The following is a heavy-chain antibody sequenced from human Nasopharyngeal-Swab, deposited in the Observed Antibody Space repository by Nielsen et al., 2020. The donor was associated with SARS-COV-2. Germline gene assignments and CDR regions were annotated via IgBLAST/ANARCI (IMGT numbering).Heavy chain of an antibody. V-gene: IGHV4-59*01. Sequence: SETLSLTCTVSGGSIGIYYWSWIRQPPGKGLEWIGNIYYSGSTNYSPSLKSRVTISADTSKNQFSLKLTTVTAADTAMYYCARWSTISRFFDFWGQGTQVTVSS. J-gene: IGHJ4*02. CDR2: IYYSGST. D-gene: IGHD1-26*01. CDR3: ARWSTISRFFDF. CDR1: GGSIGIYY.